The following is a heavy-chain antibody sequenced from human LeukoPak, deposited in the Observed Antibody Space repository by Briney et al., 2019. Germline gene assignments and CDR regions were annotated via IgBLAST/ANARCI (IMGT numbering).Heavy chain of an antibody. CDR3: ARAKREHITMIVVVISTLDY. CDR2: MNPNSGNT. CDR1: GYTFTSYD. J-gene: IGHJ4*02. V-gene: IGHV1-8*01. D-gene: IGHD3-22*01. Sequence: GASVKVSCKASGYTFTSYDINWVRQATGQGLEWMGRMNPNSGNTGYAQKFQGRVTMTRNTSISTAYMELSRLRSDDTAVYYCARAKREHITMIVVVISTLDYWGQGTLVTVSS.